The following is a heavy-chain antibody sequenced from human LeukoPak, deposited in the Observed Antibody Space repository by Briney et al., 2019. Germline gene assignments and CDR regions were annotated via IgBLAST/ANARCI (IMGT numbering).Heavy chain of an antibody. V-gene: IGHV3-23*01. Sequence: GGSLRLSCAASGFTFSSYALSWVRQAPGKGLEWVSAISGSGGSTYYTDSVKGGFTISRDNSKNTLYLQMNSLRAEDTAVYYCATSPYSSGWYYFDYWGQGTLVTVSS. D-gene: IGHD6-19*01. CDR3: ATSPYSSGWYYFDY. CDR2: ISGSGGST. J-gene: IGHJ4*02. CDR1: GFTFSSYA.